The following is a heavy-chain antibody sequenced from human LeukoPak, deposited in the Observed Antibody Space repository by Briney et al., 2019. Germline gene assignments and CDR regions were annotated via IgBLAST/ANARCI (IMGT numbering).Heavy chain of an antibody. CDR2: ISAYNGKT. CDR1: GYTFTSYV. J-gene: IGHJ4*02. Sequence: AAVKVSCKASGYTFTSYVISWVRQAPGQGLEWMGWISAYNGKTNYAWKLQGRVTMTTDTSPSTAYIDKRSPRSEGTPLYYSARAPGYSSGWPPDHWGQGTLVTVSS. CDR3: ARAPGYSSGWPPDH. V-gene: IGHV1-18*01. D-gene: IGHD6-19*01.